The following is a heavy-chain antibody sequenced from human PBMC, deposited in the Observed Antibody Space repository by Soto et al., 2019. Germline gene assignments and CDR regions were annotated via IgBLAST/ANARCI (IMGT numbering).Heavy chain of an antibody. CDR2: LYHDGST. D-gene: IGHD6-6*01. CDR3: ARVSSSSRTWFDP. V-gene: IGHV4-4*02. J-gene: IGHJ5*02. Sequence: SETLPLTCGVSGDSISSDNWWSWIRQPPGTGLEWIGELYHDGSTNYNPSLKSRVTISVDKSKNQFSLKLSSVTAADTAVYYCARVSSSSRTWFDPWGQGTLVTVSS. CDR1: GDSISSDNW.